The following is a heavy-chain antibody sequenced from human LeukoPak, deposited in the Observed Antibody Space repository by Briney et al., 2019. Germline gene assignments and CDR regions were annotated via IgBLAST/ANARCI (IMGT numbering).Heavy chain of an antibody. CDR3: AREYYYGSGSYYNGY. J-gene: IGHJ4*02. V-gene: IGHV3-7*04. Sequence: GGSLRLSCAASGFTFSSYWMSWVRQAPGKGLEGVANIKQDGSEKYYVDSVKGRFTISRDNAKKSLYLQMNSLRAEDTAVYYCAREYYYGSGSYYNGYWGQGTLVTVSS. CDR2: IKQDGSEK. CDR1: GFTFSSYW. D-gene: IGHD3-10*01.